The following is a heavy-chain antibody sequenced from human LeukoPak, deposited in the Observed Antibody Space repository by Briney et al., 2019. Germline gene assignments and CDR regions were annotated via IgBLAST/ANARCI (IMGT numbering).Heavy chain of an antibody. CDR1: GYTFTGYY. D-gene: IGHD4-17*01. V-gene: IGHV1-2*02. CDR2: INPNSGGT. CDR3: ARVSVDVATVTSYYFDY. Sequence: GASVKVSCKASGYTFTGYYMHWVRQAPGQGLEWMGWINPNSGGTNYAQKFQGRVTMTRDTSISTAYMELSRLRSEDTAVYYCARVSVDVATVTSYYFDYWGQGTLVTVSS. J-gene: IGHJ4*02.